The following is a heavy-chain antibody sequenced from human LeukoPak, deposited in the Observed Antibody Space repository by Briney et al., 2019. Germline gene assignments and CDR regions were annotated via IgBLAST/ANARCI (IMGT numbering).Heavy chain of an antibody. D-gene: IGHD6-19*01. CDR1: GFTFSDSD. J-gene: IGHJ4*02. V-gene: IGHV3-73*01. CDR3: TTYRSGHY. CDR2: ITTKPNNYAT. Sequence: GGSLKLSCSASGFTFSDSDIHWVRQASGKGLEWVGRITTKPNNYATAYAASVKGRFTISRDDSQNSAYLQMNSLRTEDTAVYYCTTYRSGHYWGQGTLVTVSS.